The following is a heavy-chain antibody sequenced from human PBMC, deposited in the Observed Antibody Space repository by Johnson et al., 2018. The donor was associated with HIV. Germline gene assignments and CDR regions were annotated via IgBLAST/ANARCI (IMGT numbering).Heavy chain of an antibody. V-gene: IGHV3-7*03. CDR3: ARDPSTQDSRLTGDFGAFDI. CDR1: GFTFSIYW. Sequence: VQLVEPGGAFVQPGGSLRLSCAASGFTFSIYWLSWVRQAPGKGLEWVANIKQDGSEKYYVDSVKGRFTISRDNAKNSLYLQMNSLRAEDTALYYCARDPSTQDSRLTGDFGAFDIWGQGTMVVVSS. CDR2: IKQDGSEK. D-gene: IGHD7-27*01. J-gene: IGHJ3*02.